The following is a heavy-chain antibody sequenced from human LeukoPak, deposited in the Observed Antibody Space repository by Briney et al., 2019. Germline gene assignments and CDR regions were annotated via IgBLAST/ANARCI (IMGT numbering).Heavy chain of an antibody. J-gene: IGHJ5*02. D-gene: IGHD3-10*01. CDR1: GGTFSSYA. Sequence: SVKVSCKASGGTFSSYAISWVRQAPGQGLEWMGRIIPILGIANYAQKLQGRVTITADKSTSTAYMELSSLRSEDTAVYYCARDRGWFDPWGQGTLVTVSS. CDR2: IIPILGIA. V-gene: IGHV1-69*04. CDR3: ARDRGWFDP.